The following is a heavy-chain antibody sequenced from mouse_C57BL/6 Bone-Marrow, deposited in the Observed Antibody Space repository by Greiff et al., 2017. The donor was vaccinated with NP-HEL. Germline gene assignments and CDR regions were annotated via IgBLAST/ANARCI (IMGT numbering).Heavy chain of an antibody. D-gene: IGHD2-10*02. Sequence: EVQLHQSGPELVKPGASVKISCKASGYSFTGYYMNWVKQSPEKSLEWIGEINPSTGGTSYNQKFKAKATLTVDKSSSTAYMQLKSLTSEDSAVYYCASSIPWYFDVWGTGTTVTVSS. CDR2: INPSTGGT. CDR1: GYSFTGYY. CDR3: ASSIPWYFDV. J-gene: IGHJ1*03. V-gene: IGHV1-42*01.